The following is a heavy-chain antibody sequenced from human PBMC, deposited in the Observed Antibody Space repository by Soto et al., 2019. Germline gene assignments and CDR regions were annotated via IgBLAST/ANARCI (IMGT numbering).Heavy chain of an antibody. CDR2: INASNVNT. CDR3: ARDQSWQYLAWWFDP. CDR1: GYTFTSYG. D-gene: IGHD2-2*01. V-gene: IGHV1-18*01. Sequence: ASVKVSCKASGYTFTSYGISWVRQAPGQGLEWMGRINASNVNTNYAQKFQGRVTMTRDTSTSTVYMELSSLTSEDTAVYYCARDQSWQYLAWWFDPWCQGTRVTVSS. J-gene: IGHJ5*02.